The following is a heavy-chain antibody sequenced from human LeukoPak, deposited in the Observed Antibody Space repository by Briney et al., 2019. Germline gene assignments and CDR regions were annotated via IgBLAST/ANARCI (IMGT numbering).Heavy chain of an antibody. CDR3: ARGISGRIAVAGR. D-gene: IGHD6-19*01. CDR1: GFPLGDYP. V-gene: IGHV3-49*04. CDR2: IRRRAYGWTT. J-gene: IGHJ4*02. Sequence: PGLALRLSCTASGFPLGDYPLVLVRQAPGEALEGAGFIRRRAYGWTTEYATSDKPTFIIQSDVSKSIAYLQMTSMPTEDTAVYYCARGISGRIAVAGRWGQRTLVTVSS.